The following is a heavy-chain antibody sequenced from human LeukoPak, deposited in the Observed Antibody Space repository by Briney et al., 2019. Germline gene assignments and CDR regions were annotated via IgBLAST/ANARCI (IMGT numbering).Heavy chain of an antibody. V-gene: IGHV3-21*01. Sequence: GGSLRLSCAASGFTFSSYAMSWVRQAPGKGLEWVSSISSSSSYIYYADSVKGRFTISRDNAKNSLYLQMNSLRAEDTAVYYCARGPYSSGWTAFDYWGQGTLVTVSS. CDR3: ARGPYSSGWTAFDY. D-gene: IGHD6-19*01. CDR1: GFTFSSYA. CDR2: ISSSSSYI. J-gene: IGHJ4*02.